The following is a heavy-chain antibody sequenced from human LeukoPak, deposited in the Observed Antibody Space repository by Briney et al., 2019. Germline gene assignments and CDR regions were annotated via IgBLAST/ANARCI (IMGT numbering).Heavy chain of an antibody. CDR3: ATYRQVLLPFES. J-gene: IGHJ4*02. D-gene: IGHD2-8*02. Sequence: GGSLRLSCAASGFIFSHFWMSWVRQAPGKGLEWVANIKLDGSEKYYVDSVKGRFTIFRDNAKKTVSLQMNSLRAEDTAIYYCATYRQVLLPFESWGQGTLVTVSS. CDR2: IKLDGSEK. V-gene: IGHV3-7*03. CDR1: GFIFSHFW.